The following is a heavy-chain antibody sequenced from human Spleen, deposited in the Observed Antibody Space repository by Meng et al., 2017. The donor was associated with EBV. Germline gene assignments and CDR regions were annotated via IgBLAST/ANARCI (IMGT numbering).Heavy chain of an antibody. Sequence: QVQLQPWGAGLLRPSETLSLTCAVYGGSFSGYYWSWIRQPPGKGLEWIGEINHSGSTNYNSSLKSRVTISVDTSKNQFSLKLSSVTAADTAVYYCARGLNFDIVVVPAAIGWFDPWGQGTLVTVSS. CDR1: GGSFSGYY. J-gene: IGHJ5*02. CDR3: ARGLNFDIVVVPAAIGWFDP. V-gene: IGHV4-34*01. D-gene: IGHD2-2*01. CDR2: INHSGST.